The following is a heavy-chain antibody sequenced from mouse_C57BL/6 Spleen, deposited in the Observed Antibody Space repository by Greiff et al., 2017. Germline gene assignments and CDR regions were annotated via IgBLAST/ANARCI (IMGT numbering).Heavy chain of an antibody. D-gene: IGHD1-1*01. V-gene: IGHV1-59*01. CDR2: IDPSDSYT. Sequence: QVQLKQPGAELVRPGTSVKLSCKASGYTFTSYWMHWVKQRPGQGLEWIGVIDPSDSYTNYNQKFKGKATLTVDTSSSTAYMQLSSLTSEDSAVYYCARTDDYGSSSAWFAYWGQGTLVTVSA. CDR3: ARTDDYGSSSAWFAY. CDR1: GYTFTSYW. J-gene: IGHJ3*01.